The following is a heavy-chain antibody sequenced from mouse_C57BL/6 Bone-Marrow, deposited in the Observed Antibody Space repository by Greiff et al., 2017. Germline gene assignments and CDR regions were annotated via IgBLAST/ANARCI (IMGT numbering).Heavy chain of an antibody. CDR2: ISSGGSYT. V-gene: IGHV5-6*02. D-gene: IGHD2-14*01. Sequence: EVKLVESGGDLVKPGGSLKLSCAASGFTFSSYGMSWVRQTPDKRLEWVATISSGGSYTYYPDSVKGRFTISRDNAKNTLYLQMSSLKSEDTAMYYWSRRGTSRYFDYWGQGTTLTVSS. J-gene: IGHJ2*01. CDR1: GFTFSSYG. CDR3: SRRGTSRYFDY.